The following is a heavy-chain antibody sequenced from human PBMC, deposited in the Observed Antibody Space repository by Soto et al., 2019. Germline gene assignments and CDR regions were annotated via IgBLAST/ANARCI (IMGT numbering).Heavy chain of an antibody. CDR3: ARDRGSGLYRAGSDY. CDR1: GFTFSSYW. CDR2: IYPGGSEK. D-gene: IGHD6-19*01. Sequence: EVQLVESGGGLVQPGGSLRLSCTASGFTFSSYWMTWVRQAPGKGLECVANIYPGGSEKYYVESVKGRFTISRDNTRNSLSLQMNSLRAEDTAVYFCARDRGSGLYRAGSDYWGQGTQVTVSS. J-gene: IGHJ4*02. V-gene: IGHV3-7*01.